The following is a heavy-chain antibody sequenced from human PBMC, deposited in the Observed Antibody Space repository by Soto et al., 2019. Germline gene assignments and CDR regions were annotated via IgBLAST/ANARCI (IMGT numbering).Heavy chain of an antibody. Sequence: EGQLVESGGGLVQPGGSLKLACAASGFTFGGSAMHWVRQASGKGLEWVGHIRSKTNSYATAYAESVKGRFTISRDDSMNTASLQMHSLKTEDTAVYFWTRQTEAVQWLVVPTDYTFHYWGQGTLVTVSS. J-gene: IGHJ4*02. CDR3: TRQTEAVQWLVVPTDYTFHY. D-gene: IGHD6-19*01. V-gene: IGHV3-73*02. CDR1: GFTFGGSA. CDR2: IRSKTNSYAT.